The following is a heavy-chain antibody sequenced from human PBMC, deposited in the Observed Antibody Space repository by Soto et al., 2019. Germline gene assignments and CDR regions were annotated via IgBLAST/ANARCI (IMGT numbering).Heavy chain of an antibody. Sequence: SVKVSCKASGGTFSSYAISWVRQAPGQGLEWMGGIIPIFGTANYAQKFQGRVTITADESTSTAYMELSSLRSEDTAVYYCARGLLEPYYYYSSGSPGSYWGQGTLVTVSS. V-gene: IGHV1-69*13. J-gene: IGHJ4*02. CDR3: ARGLLEPYYYYSSGSPGSY. D-gene: IGHD3-22*01. CDR1: GGTFSSYA. CDR2: IIPIFGTA.